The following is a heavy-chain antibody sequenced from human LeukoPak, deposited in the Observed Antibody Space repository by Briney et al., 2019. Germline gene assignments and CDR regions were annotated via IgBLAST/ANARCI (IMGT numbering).Heavy chain of an antibody. V-gene: IGHV3-7*01. CDR2: IKQDGSAR. CDR3: ARDWGAYYHFFDY. J-gene: IGHJ4*02. CDR1: GFSMSVYW. D-gene: IGHD3-22*01. Sequence: GGSLRLSCEASGFSMSVYWMSWVREAPGKGLEGGGNIKQDGSARNYVDSVKGRFTISRDNAKKSLYLQINSLRAEDTAVYYCARDWGAYYHFFDYWGQGTLVTVSS.